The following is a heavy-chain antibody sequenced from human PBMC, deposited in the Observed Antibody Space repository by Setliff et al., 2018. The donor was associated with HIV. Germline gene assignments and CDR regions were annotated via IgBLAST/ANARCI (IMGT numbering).Heavy chain of an antibody. CDR1: NVAISSKSYY. D-gene: IGHD3-10*01. CDR3: ARQPLYFGEPYYFDY. Sequence: PSETLSLTCAVYNVAISSKSYYWGWIRQHPGKGLEWIGSISQSGTTYYSPSLKNRVTISADTSRNRFSLKLGSVSASDTANYYCARQPLYFGEPYYFDYWGLGTLVTVSS. J-gene: IGHJ4*02. V-gene: IGHV4-39*01. CDR2: ISQSGTT.